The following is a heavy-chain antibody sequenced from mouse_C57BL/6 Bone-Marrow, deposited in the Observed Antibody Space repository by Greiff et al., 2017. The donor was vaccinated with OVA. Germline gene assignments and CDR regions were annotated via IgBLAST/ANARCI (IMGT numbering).Heavy chain of an antibody. CDR3: TRSGTTVVADYYAMDY. J-gene: IGHJ4*01. CDR1: GYTFTDYE. D-gene: IGHD1-1*01. V-gene: IGHV1-15*01. Sequence: QVQLKESGAELVRPGASVTLSCKASGYTFTDYEMHWVKQTPVHGLEWIGAIDPETGGTAYNQKFKGKAILTADKSSSTAYMELRSLTSEDSAVYYCTRSGTTVVADYYAMDYWGQGTSVTVSS. CDR2: IDPETGGT.